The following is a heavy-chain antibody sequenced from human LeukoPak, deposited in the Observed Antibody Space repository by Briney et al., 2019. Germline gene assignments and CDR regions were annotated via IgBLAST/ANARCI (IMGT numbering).Heavy chain of an antibody. D-gene: IGHD3-10*01. CDR2: IIPIFGTA. CDR1: GGTFSSYA. V-gene: IGHV1-69*05. J-gene: IGHJ4*02. CDR3: AWGFGELFDY. Sequence: ASVKVSCKASGGTFSSYAISWVRQAPGQGLEWMGGIIPIFGTANYAQKFQGRVTITTDESTSTAYMELSSLRSEDKAVYYCAWGFGELFDYWGQGTLVTVSS.